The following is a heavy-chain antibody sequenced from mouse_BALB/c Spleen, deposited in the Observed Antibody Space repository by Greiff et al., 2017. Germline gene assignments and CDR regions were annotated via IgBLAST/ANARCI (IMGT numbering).Heavy chain of an antibody. CDR2: IDPANGNT. CDR3: ARGGLRQGMDY. V-gene: IGHV14-3*02. D-gene: IGHD2-4*01. J-gene: IGHJ4*01. Sequence: EVQLQQSGAELVKPGASVKLSCTASGFNIKDTYMHWVKQRPEQGLEWIGRIDPANGNTKYDPKFQGKATITADTSSNTAYLQLSSLTPEDTAVYYCARGGLRQGMDYWGQGTSVTVSS. CDR1: GFNIKDTY.